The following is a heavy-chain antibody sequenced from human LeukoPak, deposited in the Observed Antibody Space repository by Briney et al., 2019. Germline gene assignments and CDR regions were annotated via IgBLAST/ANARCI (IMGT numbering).Heavy chain of an antibody. CDR2: ICYDGSNK. CDR3: ARLGYCSGGSCPTASVSAFDI. CDR1: GFTFSSYG. J-gene: IGHJ3*02. Sequence: PGRSLRLSCAASGFTFSSYGMHWVRQAPGKGLEWVAVICYDGSNKYYADSVKGRFTISRDNSKNTLYLQMNSLRAEDTAVYYCARLGYCSGGSCPTASVSAFDIWGQGTMVTVSS. V-gene: IGHV3-33*01. D-gene: IGHD2-15*01.